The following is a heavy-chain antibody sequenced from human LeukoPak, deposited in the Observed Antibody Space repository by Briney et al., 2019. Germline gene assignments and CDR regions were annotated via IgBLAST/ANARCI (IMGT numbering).Heavy chain of an antibody. CDR1: GVTFSSYA. Sequence: ASVKVSCKASGVTFSSYAISWVRQAPGQGLEWMGRIIPILGIANYAQKFQGRVTITADKSTSTAYMELSSLRSEDTAVYYCARDRSWFGEFGYWGQGTLVTVSS. J-gene: IGHJ4*02. CDR3: ARDRSWFGEFGY. D-gene: IGHD3-10*01. V-gene: IGHV1-69*04. CDR2: IIPILGIA.